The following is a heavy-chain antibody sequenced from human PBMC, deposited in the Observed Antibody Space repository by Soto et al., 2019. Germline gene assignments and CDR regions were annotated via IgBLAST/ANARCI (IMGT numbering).Heavy chain of an antibody. CDR3: ARGHGSSNFDY. Sequence: EVQLVESGGGLVKPGGSLRLSCAASGFIFSSYSMNWVRQAPGEGLEWVSSISTSGDYMYYADSMKGRFTISRDNAKNSLYLQMNSLRAEDTAVYYCARGHGSSNFDYWGQGTLVTVSS. V-gene: IGHV3-21*01. J-gene: IGHJ4*02. CDR1: GFIFSSYS. D-gene: IGHD1-26*01. CDR2: ISTSGDYM.